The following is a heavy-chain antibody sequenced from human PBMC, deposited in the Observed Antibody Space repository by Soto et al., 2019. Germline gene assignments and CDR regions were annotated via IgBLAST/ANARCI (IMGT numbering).Heavy chain of an antibody. V-gene: IGHV3-33*01. CDR1: GFTFSSYG. D-gene: IGHD3-10*01. J-gene: IGHJ4*02. CDR3: ARAFRFGELPDY. Sequence: GGSLRLSCAASGFTFSSYGMHWVRQAPGKGLEWVAVIWYDGSNKYYADSVKGRFTISRDNSKNTLYLQMNSLRAEDTAVYYCARAFRFGELPDYWGQGTLVTVSS. CDR2: IWYDGSNK.